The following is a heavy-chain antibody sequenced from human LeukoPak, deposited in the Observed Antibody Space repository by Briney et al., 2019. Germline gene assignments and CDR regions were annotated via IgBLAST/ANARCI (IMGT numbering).Heavy chain of an antibody. V-gene: IGHV4-39*01. J-gene: IGHJ4*02. CDR1: GGSISSSSYY. CDR2: IYYSGST. D-gene: IGHD5-18*01. CDR3: AVGYSYGSFDY. Sequence: SETLSLTCTVSGGSISSSSYYWGWIRQPPGKGLEWIGSIYYSGSTYYNPSLKSRVTISVDTSKNQFSLKLSSVTAADTAVYYCAVGYSYGSFDYWGQGTLVTVSS.